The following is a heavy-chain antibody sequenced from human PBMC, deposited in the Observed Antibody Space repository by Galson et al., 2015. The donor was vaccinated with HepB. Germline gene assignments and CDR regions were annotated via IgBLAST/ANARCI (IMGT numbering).Heavy chain of an antibody. D-gene: IGHD2-15*01. CDR3: ASPQEASQGSVDI. CDR1: GYTFTGYY. V-gene: IGHV1-2*02. J-gene: IGHJ3*02. CDR2: INPNSGGT. Sequence: SVKVSCKASGYTFTGYYMHWVRQAPGQGLEWMGWINPNSGGTNYAQKFQGRVTMTRDTSISTAYMELSRLRSDDTAVYYCASPQEASQGSVDIWGQGTMVTVSS.